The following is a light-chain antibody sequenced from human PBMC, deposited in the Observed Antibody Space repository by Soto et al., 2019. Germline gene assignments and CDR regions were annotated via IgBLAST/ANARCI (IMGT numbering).Light chain of an antibody. CDR2: GAS. J-gene: IGKJ4*01. CDR1: QSVTTN. CDR3: QQFNIWPHMLS. V-gene: IGKV3-15*01. Sequence: EIVMTQSPATVSVSPGGRATLSCRATQSVTTNLAWYQQKPGQAPRLLIYGASTRATDIPDRFSGSGSGTEFTLTISSLQSEDFAVYYCQQFNIWPHMLSFGGGTKLEMK.